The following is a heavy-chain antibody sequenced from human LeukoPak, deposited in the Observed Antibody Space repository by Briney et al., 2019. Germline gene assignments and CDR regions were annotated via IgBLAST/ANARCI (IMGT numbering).Heavy chain of an antibody. CDR3: ARALVRGVTGRYYYGMDV. V-gene: IGHV4-59*01. D-gene: IGHD3-10*01. CDR1: GGSISSYY. J-gene: IGHJ6*02. Sequence: SETLSLTCTVSGGSISSYYWSWIRQPQGKGLEWIGYVYYGASTNYSPSLKSRVTISVDTSKNQFSLKLTSVTAADTAVYYCARALVRGVTGRYYYGMDVWGQGTTVTVSS. CDR2: VYYGAST.